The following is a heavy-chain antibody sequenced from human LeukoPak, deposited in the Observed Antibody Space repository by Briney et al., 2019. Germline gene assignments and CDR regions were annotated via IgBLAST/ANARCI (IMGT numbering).Heavy chain of an antibody. V-gene: IGHV1-46*01. J-gene: IGHJ5*02. CDR3: ARGRGGHYYGSGTFDL. D-gene: IGHD3-10*01. Sequence: GASAKVSCKASGYTFTSYYMHWVRQAPGQGLEWMGIINPSGGSTSYAQKFQARVTMTRNTSISTAYMELSSLRSEDTAVYYCARGRGGHYYGSGTFDLWGQGTLVTVSS. CDR1: GYTFTSYY. CDR2: INPSGGST.